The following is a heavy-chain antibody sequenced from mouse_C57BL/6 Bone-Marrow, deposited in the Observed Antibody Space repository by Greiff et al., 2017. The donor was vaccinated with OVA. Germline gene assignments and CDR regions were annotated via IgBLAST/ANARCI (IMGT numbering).Heavy chain of an antibody. J-gene: IGHJ2*01. CDR1: GYTFTSYG. Sequence: VQLQQSGAELVRPGASVKLSCKASGYTFTSYGISWVKQRTGQGLEWIVEIYPRSGNTYYNEKFKGKATLTADKSSSTAYMELRSLTSEDSAVYFCARVPDYWGQGTTLTVSS. V-gene: IGHV1-81*01. CDR2: IYPRSGNT. CDR3: ARVPDY.